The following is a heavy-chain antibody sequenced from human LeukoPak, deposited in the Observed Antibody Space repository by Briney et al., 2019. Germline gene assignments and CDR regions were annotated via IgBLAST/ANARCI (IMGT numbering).Heavy chain of an antibody. J-gene: IGHJ4*02. CDR3: ARYGSGTYYNGLH. Sequence: GGSLRLSCAASGFTFSSYAMTWVRQAPGKGLQWVSTISVSGENTYYADSVKGRFTISRDISKSTLYLQMNSLRDEDTALYYCARYGSGTYYNGLHWGQGTLVTVSS. CDR1: GFTFSSYA. V-gene: IGHV3-23*01. D-gene: IGHD3-10*01. CDR2: ISVSGENT.